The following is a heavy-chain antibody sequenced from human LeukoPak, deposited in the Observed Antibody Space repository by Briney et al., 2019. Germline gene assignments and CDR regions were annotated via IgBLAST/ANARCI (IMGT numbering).Heavy chain of an antibody. CDR2: VYYTGST. CDR3: ARGRTLVGGSDH. D-gene: IGHD4-23*01. CDR1: GGSISNYY. J-gene: IGHJ4*02. V-gene: IGHV4-59*01. Sequence: SETLSLTFTVSGGSISNYYWNWIRQPPGKGLEWIGYVYYTGSTIYNPSLRSRVTISLDTSKSQFSLKLSSVTAADTAVYYCARGRTLVGGSDHWGQGTLVTVSS.